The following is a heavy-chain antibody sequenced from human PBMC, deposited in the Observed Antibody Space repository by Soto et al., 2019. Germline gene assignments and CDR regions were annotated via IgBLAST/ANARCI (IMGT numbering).Heavy chain of an antibody. CDR1: GFTFSSYA. D-gene: IGHD2-2*03. CDR3: AKAPPVRSPLDSFVDY. Sequence: EVQLLESGGGLVQPGGSLRLSCAASGFTFSSYAMSWVRQAPGKGLEWVSAISGSGGSTYYADSVKGRFTISRDNSKNTLYLQMNSLRAEDTAVYYCAKAPPVRSPLDSFVDYWGQGTLVTVSS. J-gene: IGHJ4*02. CDR2: ISGSGGST. V-gene: IGHV3-23*01.